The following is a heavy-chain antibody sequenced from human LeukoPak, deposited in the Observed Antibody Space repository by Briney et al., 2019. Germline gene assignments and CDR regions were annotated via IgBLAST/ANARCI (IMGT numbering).Heavy chain of an antibody. CDR2: IRSKAYGGTT. V-gene: IGHV3-49*04. D-gene: IGHD3-10*01. J-gene: IGHJ4*02. Sequence: GGSLRLSCTASGFTFGDYAMSWVRRAPGKGLEWVGFIRSKAYGGTTEYAASVKGRFTISRDDSKSIAYLQMNSLKTEDTAVYYCTRDHYGSGSYFAYWGQGTLVTVSS. CDR1: GFTFGDYA. CDR3: TRDHYGSGSYFAY.